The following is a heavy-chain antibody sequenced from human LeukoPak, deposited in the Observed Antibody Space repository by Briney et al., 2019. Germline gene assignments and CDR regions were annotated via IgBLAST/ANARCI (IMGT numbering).Heavy chain of an antibody. J-gene: IGHJ6*03. CDR2: IYYSGTT. V-gene: IGHV4-59*01. CDR1: GASISSSF. Sequence: PSETLSLTCSVSGASISSSFWSWIRQPPGKGLEWIGYIYYSGTTNYNPSLKSRIAISLDTSKKQFSLRMRSVTAADTAVYYCARSTSGYYSKQYYFYMDVWGKGTTVTVSS. CDR3: ARSTSGYYSKQYYFYMDV. D-gene: IGHD3-22*01.